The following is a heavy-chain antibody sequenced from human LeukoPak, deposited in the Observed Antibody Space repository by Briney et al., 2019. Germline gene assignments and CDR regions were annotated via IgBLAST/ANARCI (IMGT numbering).Heavy chain of an antibody. J-gene: IGHJ4*02. CDR2: INPSGGST. CDR3: ARVPNDDFWSGYFDY. Sequence: ASVKVSCKASGGTFSSYAISWVRQAPGQGLEWMGIINPSGGSTSYAQKFQGRVTMTRDTSTSTVYMELSSLRSEDTAVYYCARVPNDDFWSGYFDYWGQGTLVTVSS. V-gene: IGHV1-46*01. D-gene: IGHD3-3*01. CDR1: GGTFSSYA.